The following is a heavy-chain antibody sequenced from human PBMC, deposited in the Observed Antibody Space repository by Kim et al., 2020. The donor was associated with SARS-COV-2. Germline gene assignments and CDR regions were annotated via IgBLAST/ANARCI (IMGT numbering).Heavy chain of an antibody. CDR1: GGSISSSSYY. J-gene: IGHJ4*02. Sequence: SETLSLTCTVSGGSISSSSYYWGWIRQPPGKGLEWIGSIYYSGSTYYNPSLKSRVTISVDTSKNQFSLKLSSVTAADTAVYYCARHGVALDGYSYGLPGYYFDYWGQGTLVTVSS. V-gene: IGHV4-39*01. CDR2: IYYSGST. D-gene: IGHD5-18*01. CDR3: ARHGVALDGYSYGLPGYYFDY.